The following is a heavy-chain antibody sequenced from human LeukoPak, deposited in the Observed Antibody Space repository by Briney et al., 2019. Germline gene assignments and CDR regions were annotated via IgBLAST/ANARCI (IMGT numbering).Heavy chain of an antibody. CDR2: INHSGST. D-gene: IGHD3-3*01. CDR1: GGSFSGYY. J-gene: IGHJ6*03. Sequence: SETLSLTCAVYGGSFSGYYWSWIRQPPGKGLEWIGEINHSGSTNYNPSLKSRVTISVDTSKNQFSLKPSSVTAADTAVYYCARGTYDFWSGYLNVFYYYYMDVWGKGTTVTVSS. V-gene: IGHV4-34*01. CDR3: ARGTYDFWSGYLNVFYYYYMDV.